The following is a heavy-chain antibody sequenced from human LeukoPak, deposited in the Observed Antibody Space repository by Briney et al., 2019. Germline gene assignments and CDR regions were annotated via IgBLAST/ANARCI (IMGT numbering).Heavy chain of an antibody. D-gene: IGHD2-2*01. Sequence: SETLSLTCAVYGGSFSGYYWSWIRQPPGKGLEWIGEINHSGSTNYNPSLRSRVTISVDTSKNQFSLKLSSVTAADTAVYYCARVGQVPAAMPDYYYYYMDVWGKGTTVTVSS. J-gene: IGHJ6*03. CDR3: ARVGQVPAAMPDYYYYYMDV. V-gene: IGHV4-34*01. CDR2: INHSGST. CDR1: GGSFSGYY.